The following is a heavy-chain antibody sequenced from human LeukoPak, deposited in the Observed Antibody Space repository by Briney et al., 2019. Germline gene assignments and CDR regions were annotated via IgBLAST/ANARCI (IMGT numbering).Heavy chain of an antibody. CDR3: ARASYSYDISGWVPFDY. V-gene: IGHV4-59*08. CDR2: IYYSGRT. Sequence: SETLSLTCSVSSGSISTYYWSWIRQPPGKGVEWIGYIYYSGRTSYNPSLKSRVTISVDTSKNQFSLRLSSVTAADTAVYYCARASYSYDISGWVPFDYWDQGTLVTVSS. CDR1: SGSISTYY. D-gene: IGHD3-22*01. J-gene: IGHJ4*02.